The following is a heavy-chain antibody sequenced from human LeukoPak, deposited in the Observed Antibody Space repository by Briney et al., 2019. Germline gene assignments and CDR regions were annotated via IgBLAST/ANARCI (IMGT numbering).Heavy chain of an antibody. J-gene: IGHJ4*02. CDR2: ISSSGSYT. CDR1: GFTFSDYY. V-gene: IGHV3-11*03. CDR3: ARHSLASFDY. Sequence: PGGSLRLSCTASGFTFSDYYMNWIRQAPGKGLEWVSYISSSGSYTNYADSVKGRFTISRDNAKNSLYLQMNSLRAEDTAVYYCARHSLASFDYWGQGTLVTVSS.